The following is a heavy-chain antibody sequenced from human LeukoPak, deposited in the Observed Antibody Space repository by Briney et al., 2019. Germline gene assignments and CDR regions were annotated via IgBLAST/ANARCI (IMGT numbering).Heavy chain of an antibody. CDR3: ARDPLGTRPGFDY. Sequence: GGSLRLSCAASGFTLSNSAMSWIRQAPGKGLEWVSAISASGAGTYYADSVKGRFTISRDNSKNTLYLQMNSLRAEDTAVYYCARDPLGTRPGFDYWGQGTLVTVSS. D-gene: IGHD1-1*01. CDR2: ISASGAGT. V-gene: IGHV3-23*01. CDR1: GFTLSNSA. J-gene: IGHJ4*02.